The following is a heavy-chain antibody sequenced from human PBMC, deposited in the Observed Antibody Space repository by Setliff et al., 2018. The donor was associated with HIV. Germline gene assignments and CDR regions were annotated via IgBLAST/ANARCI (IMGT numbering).Heavy chain of an antibody. J-gene: IGHJ4*02. Sequence: SETLSLTCNVSAGSFASSSYYWGWIRQPPGKGLEWIGYIYYSGSTNYNPSLESRVSISVDTSKNQFSLRLSSVTAADTAVYYCARGHTWNYYGGDYFDYWGQGSLVTVSS. CDR1: AGSFASSSYY. D-gene: IGHD1-7*01. CDR3: ARGHTWNYYGGDYFDY. CDR2: IYYSGST. V-gene: IGHV4-61*01.